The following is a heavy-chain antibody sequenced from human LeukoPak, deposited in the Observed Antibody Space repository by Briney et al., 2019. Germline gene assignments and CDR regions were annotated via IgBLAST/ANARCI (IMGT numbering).Heavy chain of an antibody. CDR1: GFPFSSYW. V-gene: IGHV3-23*01. CDR2: IGGSGTYT. D-gene: IGHD6-13*01. J-gene: IGHJ4*02. Sequence: HPGGSLRLSCVASGFPFSSYWMTWVRQTPGKWLEWVSAIGGSGTYTYYADSVKGRFTISRDNSKNTLYLQMKSLRAEDTAIYYCAKSGFEGGNSWPHFDFWGQGTLVTVSS. CDR3: AKSGFEGGNSWPHFDF.